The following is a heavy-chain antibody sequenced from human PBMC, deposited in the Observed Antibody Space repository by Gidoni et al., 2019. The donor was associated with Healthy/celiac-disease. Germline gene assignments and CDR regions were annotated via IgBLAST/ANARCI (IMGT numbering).Heavy chain of an antibody. J-gene: IGHJ4*02. V-gene: IGHV4-34*01. D-gene: IGHD6-19*01. CDR2: INHSGST. CDR1: GGSFSGYY. Sequence: QVQLQQWGAGLLKPSETLSLTCAVYGGSFSGYYWSWIRQPPGKGLEWIGEINHSGSTNYNPSLKSRVTISVDTSKNQFSLKLSSVTAADTAVYYCARGYIAVAGPLGYWGQGTLVTVSS. CDR3: ARGYIAVAGPLGY.